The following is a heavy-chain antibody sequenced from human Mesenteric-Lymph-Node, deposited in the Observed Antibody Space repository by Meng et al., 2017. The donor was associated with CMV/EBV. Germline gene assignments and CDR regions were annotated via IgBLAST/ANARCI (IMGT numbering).Heavy chain of an antibody. Sequence: GESLKISCAASGFTFSDYYMSWVRQAPGKGLEWVSDISTSGNTIYLAYSVKGRFPISRDDAKNSLSLQMNSLRAEDTAVYYCTSDPIHGSGSFWGQGTLVTVSS. CDR2: ISTSGNTI. CDR3: TSDPIHGSGSF. J-gene: IGHJ4*02. D-gene: IGHD3-10*01. V-gene: IGHV3-11*04. CDR1: GFTFSDYY.